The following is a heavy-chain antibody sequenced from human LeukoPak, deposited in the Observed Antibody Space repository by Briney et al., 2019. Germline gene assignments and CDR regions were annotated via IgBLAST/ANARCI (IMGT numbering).Heavy chain of an antibody. V-gene: IGHV3-21*01. J-gene: IGHJ2*01. Sequence: GKSLRLSCVVSGFTFRSYSMNWVRQAPGKGLEWVSSISNSRSNKYYADSVKGRFTISRDNAKNSLYLQMNSLRAEDTALYYCARDLTYSSSPPGWYFDLWGRGALVTVSS. D-gene: IGHD6-6*01. CDR2: ISNSRSNK. CDR1: GFTFRSYS. CDR3: ARDLTYSSSPPGWYFDL.